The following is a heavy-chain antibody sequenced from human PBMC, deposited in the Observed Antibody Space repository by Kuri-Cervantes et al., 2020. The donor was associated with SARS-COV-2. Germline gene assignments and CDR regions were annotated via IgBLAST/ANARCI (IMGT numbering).Heavy chain of an antibody. J-gene: IGHJ5*02. CDR2: ISETGGT. V-gene: IGHV4-59*01. CDR1: GDSITIYY. D-gene: IGHD3-10*01. Sequence: GSLRLSCTVSGDSITIYYWSWIRQSPGKGLEWIGYISETGGTNYNPSLKSRVTMSVDISKNQFSLKVNSVNAADTAVYYCARGTTPVYVSGPLWFHLDLWGQGTLVTVSS. CDR3: ARGTTPVYVSGPLWFHLDL.